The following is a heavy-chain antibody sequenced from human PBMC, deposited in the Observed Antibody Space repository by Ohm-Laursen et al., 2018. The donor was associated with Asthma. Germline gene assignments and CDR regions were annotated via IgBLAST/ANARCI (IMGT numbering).Heavy chain of an antibody. D-gene: IGHD6-13*01. CDR2: GGSYYDGGLK. Sequence: LSLTCAASGFTFRSYAMHWVRQAPGKGLEWVAVGGSYYDGGLKYYADSVNGRFTVSRDDSKNTLYLQMNSLRAEDTAVYYCARVLEQQGYGMDVWGQGTTVTVSS. CDR3: ARVLEQQGYGMDV. J-gene: IGHJ6*02. V-gene: IGHV3-30-3*01. CDR1: GFTFRSYA.